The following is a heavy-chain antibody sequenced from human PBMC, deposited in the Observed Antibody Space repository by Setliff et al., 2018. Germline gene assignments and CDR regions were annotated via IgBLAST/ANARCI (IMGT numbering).Heavy chain of an antibody. CDR1: GGTFRSYG. CDR2: TIPMFGSA. J-gene: IGHJ6*03. D-gene: IGHD5-12*01. Sequence: RASVKVSCKASGGTFRSYGISWVRQAPGQGLEWMGGTIPMFGSANYAQKFQGRVTIITDEFTGTAYMELSSLRTEDTAVYYCAREGVDIRSSTDYRYYMDVWGKGTTVTV. V-gene: IGHV1-69*05. CDR3: AREGVDIRSSTDYRYYMDV.